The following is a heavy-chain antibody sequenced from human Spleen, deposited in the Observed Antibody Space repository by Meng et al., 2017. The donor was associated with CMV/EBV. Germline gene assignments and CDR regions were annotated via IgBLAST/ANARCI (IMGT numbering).Heavy chain of an antibody. CDR2: IYSSGST. Sequence: QVQLQPCGAARLKPSETLPLSCAVDGGSFSGYYWSWIRQPPGKGLEWIRSIYSSGSTYYNPSLKSRVTISVDTSKNQFSLKLSSVTAADTAVYYCARGIVGNWFDPWGQGTLVTVSS. CDR3: ARGIVGNWFDP. J-gene: IGHJ5*02. D-gene: IGHD1-26*01. CDR1: GGSFSGYY. V-gene: IGHV4-34*01.